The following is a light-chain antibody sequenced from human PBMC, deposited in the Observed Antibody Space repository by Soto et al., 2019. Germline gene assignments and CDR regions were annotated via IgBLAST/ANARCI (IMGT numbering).Light chain of an antibody. CDR1: QGISRS. J-gene: IGKJ5*01. CDR3: QQADTFPIT. Sequence: DIQMTQSPSSVSASVGDRVTISFHSIQGISRSLSWYQQKPGKAPKLLIYAASSLQSGVPSRFSGSGFGTDFTLTISSLQPEDSAIYYCQQADTFPITFCQGTRLEIK. CDR2: AAS. V-gene: IGKV1D-12*01.